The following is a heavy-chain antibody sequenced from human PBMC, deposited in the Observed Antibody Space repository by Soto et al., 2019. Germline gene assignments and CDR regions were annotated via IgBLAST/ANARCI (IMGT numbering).Heavy chain of an antibody. D-gene: IGHD6-13*01. CDR3: ARGGYSSSWDRSEGNWFDP. J-gene: IGHJ5*02. CDR2: MNPNSGNT. CDR1: GYTFTSYV. V-gene: IGHV1-8*01. Sequence: ASVKVSCKASGYTFTSYVINWVRQATGQGLEWMGWMNPNSGNTGYAQKFQGRVTMTRNTSISTAYMELSSLRSEDTAVYYCARGGYSSSWDRSEGNWFDPWGQGTLVTVSS.